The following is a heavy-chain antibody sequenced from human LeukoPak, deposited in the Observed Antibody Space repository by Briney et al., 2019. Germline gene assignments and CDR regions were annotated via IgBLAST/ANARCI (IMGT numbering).Heavy chain of an antibody. D-gene: IGHD3-16*01. CDR1: GFTFSGYW. Sequence: GESLGLSCATSGFTFSGYWMHWVRQAPGKGLEWVSRINEGGSVISYADSVKGRFTISRENAKNTVCLQMDSLRAEDTAVYYCVRNLILTWTPGDDFDHWGQGTLVTVSS. CDR2: INEGGSVI. J-gene: IGHJ4*02. V-gene: IGHV3-74*01. CDR3: VRNLILTWTPGDDFDH.